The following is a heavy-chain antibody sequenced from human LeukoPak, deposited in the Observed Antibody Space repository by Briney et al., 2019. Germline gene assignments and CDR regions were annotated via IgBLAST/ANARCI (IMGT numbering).Heavy chain of an antibody. CDR3: ARQGINRAAYYDILTGYYGYYYYGMDV. V-gene: IGHV1-8*01. CDR1: GYTFTSYD. CDR2: MNPNSGNT. J-gene: IGHJ6*02. Sequence: GASVKVSCKASGYTFTSYDINWVRQATGQGLEWMGWMNPNSGNTGYAQKFQGRVTMTRNTSISTAYMELSSLRSEDTAVYYCARQGINRAAYYDILTGYYGYYYYGMDVWGQGTTVTVSS. D-gene: IGHD3-9*01.